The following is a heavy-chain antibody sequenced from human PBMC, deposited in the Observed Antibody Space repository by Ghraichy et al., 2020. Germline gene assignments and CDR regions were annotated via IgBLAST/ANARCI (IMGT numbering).Heavy chain of an antibody. CDR1: GESFSDYY. CDR2: INHVGRT. CDR3: ARGRRYGGICYVGGCSYFYYMYV. Sequence: SQTLSLTCAVYGESFSDYYWSWIRQSPGKGLEWIGEINHVGRTNHNPSLKSRVTMSMDTSKNQCSLTLSSVTAADTAVYYCARGRRYGGICYVGGCSYFYYMYVWGKGTTVTVSS. J-gene: IGHJ6*03. V-gene: IGHV4-34*01. D-gene: IGHD2-8*02.